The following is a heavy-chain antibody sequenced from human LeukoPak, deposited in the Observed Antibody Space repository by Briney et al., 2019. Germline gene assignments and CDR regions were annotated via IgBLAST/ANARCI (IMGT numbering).Heavy chain of an antibody. CDR1: GFTFSSYS. V-gene: IGHV3-21*04. CDR3: AKERVDRYNWNVPDSRFDY. Sequence: PGGSLRLSCTASGFTFSSYSMNWVRQAPGKGLEWVSSISSSGGYIYYADSVKGRLTISRDNAKNSLYLQMNSLRAEDTGVYYCAKERVDRYNWNVPDSRFDYWGQGTLVTVSS. CDR2: ISSSGGYI. D-gene: IGHD1-20*01. J-gene: IGHJ4*02.